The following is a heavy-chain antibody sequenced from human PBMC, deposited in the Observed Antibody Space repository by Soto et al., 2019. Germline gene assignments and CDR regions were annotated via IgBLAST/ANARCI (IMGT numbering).Heavy chain of an antibody. CDR1: GCTFSNDW. V-gene: IGHV3-74*01. CDR2: INSDGSST. CDR3: ARDRSYSLDV. J-gene: IGHJ6*02. Sequence: EVQLVESGGGLLQPGGSLRLSCAVSGCTFSNDWMHWVRQAAGKGLVWVSHINSDGSSTNYADFVKGRFTIARDNAKNTVYLQMNSLRAEDTAVYYCARDRSYSLDVWGQGTTVTVSS.